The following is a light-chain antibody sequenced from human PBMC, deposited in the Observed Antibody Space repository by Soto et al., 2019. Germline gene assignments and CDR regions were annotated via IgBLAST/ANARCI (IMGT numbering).Light chain of an antibody. Sequence: DIVMTQSPDSLAVSLGERVSVNFKSSQIVLYSSNNRNYLAWFQQKPGQPPKLLIYWASTRESGVPDRFSGSGSGTDFTLTISGLQAEDVAVYYCQQYYNTPLTFGGGTKVDI. V-gene: IGKV4-1*01. CDR3: QQYYNTPLT. CDR2: WAS. J-gene: IGKJ4*01. CDR1: QIVLYSSNNRNY.